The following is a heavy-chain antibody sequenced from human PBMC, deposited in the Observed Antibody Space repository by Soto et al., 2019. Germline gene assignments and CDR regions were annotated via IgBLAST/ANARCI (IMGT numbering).Heavy chain of an antibody. Sequence: ASVKVSCKASGYAFSSYFFHWVRQAPGQGLEWMGFINPSTVYTAYAQHFQDRITMTRDTSTSTVFMELSGLGSEDTAFYFCTREGSGSFDFWGQGTLVTVSS. CDR2: INPSTVYT. V-gene: IGHV1-46*01. J-gene: IGHJ4*02. D-gene: IGHD3-10*01. CDR3: TREGSGSFDF. CDR1: GYAFSSYF.